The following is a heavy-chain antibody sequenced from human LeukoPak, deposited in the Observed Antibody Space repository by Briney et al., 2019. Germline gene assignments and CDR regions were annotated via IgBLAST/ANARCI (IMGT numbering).Heavy chain of an antibody. Sequence: GESLKISCKGSGYSFTSYWIGWVRQMPGKGLEWMGIIYPGDSDTRYSPSFQGQVTISADKSISTAYLQWSSLKASDTAMYYCARESDSSGYPASDAFDIWGQGTMVTVSS. CDR3: ARESDSSGYPASDAFDI. CDR2: IYPGDSDT. V-gene: IGHV5-51*01. J-gene: IGHJ3*02. D-gene: IGHD3-22*01. CDR1: GYSFTSYW.